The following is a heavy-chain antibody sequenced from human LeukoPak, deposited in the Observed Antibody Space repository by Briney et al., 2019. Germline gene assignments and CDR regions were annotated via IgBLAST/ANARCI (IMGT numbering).Heavy chain of an antibody. J-gene: IGHJ4*02. Sequence: SGTLSLTCTVSGGSISSGSYYWSWIRQPAGKGLEWIGRIYTSGSTNYNPSLKSRVTISVDTSKNQFSLKLSSVTAADTAVYYCARDDGYSYGYDYWGQGTLVTVSS. CDR2: IYTSGST. CDR3: ARDDGYSYGYDY. V-gene: IGHV4-61*02. CDR1: GGSISSGSYY. D-gene: IGHD5-18*01.